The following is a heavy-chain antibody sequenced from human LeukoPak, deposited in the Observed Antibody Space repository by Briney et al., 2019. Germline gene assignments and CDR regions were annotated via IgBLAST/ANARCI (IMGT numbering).Heavy chain of an antibody. J-gene: IGHJ4*02. CDR3: AKDAQRGFDYSNSLEY. CDR1: GFTFSHYA. Sequence: PGGSLRLSCAASGFTFSHYAFHWVRQAPGKGLEWVAVIWSDATNQFYAGSVKGRFTISRDYSQKTVYLEMDSLTIEDTAIYYCAKDAQRGFDYSNSLEYWGPGTLVSVSS. D-gene: IGHD4-11*01. V-gene: IGHV3-33*06. CDR2: IWSDATNQ.